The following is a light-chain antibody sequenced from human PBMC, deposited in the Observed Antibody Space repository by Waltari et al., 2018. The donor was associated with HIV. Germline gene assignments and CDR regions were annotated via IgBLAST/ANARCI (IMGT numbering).Light chain of an antibody. V-gene: IGLV1-44*01. Sequence: QSVLTQPPSASGTPGQRVTISCSGSRSNIGNNPVERYQQPPGTAPKLLIYSNNQRPSGVPDRISGSKSGTSASLAIGGLQSDDEADYYCASWEDSLHGPVFGGGTKLTVL. CDR3: ASWEDSLHGPV. CDR1: RSNIGNNP. CDR2: SNN. J-gene: IGLJ2*01.